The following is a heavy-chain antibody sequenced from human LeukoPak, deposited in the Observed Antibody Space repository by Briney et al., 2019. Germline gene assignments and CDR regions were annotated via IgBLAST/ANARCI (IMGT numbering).Heavy chain of an antibody. D-gene: IGHD2-2*01. CDR2: INWNGVSI. Sequence: SLRLSCAASGFTFDDYAMHWVRQAPGKGLEWVSGINWNGVSIGYAESVRGRFTISRDNAKNSLSLQLNSLRTEDTAIYYCARDTTHTSNSAFDYWGQGTLVTVSS. V-gene: IGHV3-9*01. J-gene: IGHJ4*02. CDR1: GFTFDDYA. CDR3: ARDTTHTSNSAFDY.